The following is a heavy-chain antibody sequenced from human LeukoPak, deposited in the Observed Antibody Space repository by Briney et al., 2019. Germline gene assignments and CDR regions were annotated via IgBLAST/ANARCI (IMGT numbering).Heavy chain of an antibody. CDR3: ATAVSGWYDY. CDR2: ISTSGATT. V-gene: IGHV3-23*01. D-gene: IGHD6-19*01. Sequence: GGSLRLSCAASGFTFSSYAMSWVRQAPGKGLEWVSVISTSGATTYYADSVKGRFTISRDNSRNTLSLQMNSLRAEATAAYYCATAVSGWYDYWGQGALVTVSS. CDR1: GFTFSSYA. J-gene: IGHJ4*02.